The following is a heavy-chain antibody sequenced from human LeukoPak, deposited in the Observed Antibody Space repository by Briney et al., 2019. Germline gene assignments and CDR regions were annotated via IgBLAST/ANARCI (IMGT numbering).Heavy chain of an antibody. CDR1: GDSVSSKSAA. D-gene: IGHD6-19*01. CDR3: ARRNGYINDWPNWFAP. V-gene: IGHV6-1*01. Sequence: TSQTLSLTCAISGDSVSSKSAAWNWIRQSPSRGLEWLGRAYYSSKWSSGYAESVKSRLTINPDISKNQFSLKLSSVTAADTAVYYCARRNGYINDWPNWFAPWGQGTLVTVSS. CDR2: AYYSSKWSS. J-gene: IGHJ5*02.